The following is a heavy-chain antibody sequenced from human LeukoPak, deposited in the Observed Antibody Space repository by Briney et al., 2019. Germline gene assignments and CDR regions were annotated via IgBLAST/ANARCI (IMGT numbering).Heavy chain of an antibody. CDR2: ISSSSSYI. V-gene: IGHV3-21*01. CDR1: GFTFSSYS. CDR3: AREDSSGYEYFQH. D-gene: IGHD6-19*01. Sequence: GGSLRLSCAASGFTFSSYSMNWVRQAPGKGLEWVSSISSSSSYIYYADSVKGRFTISRDNAKNSLYLQMNGLRAEDTAVYYCAREDSSGYEYFQHWGQGTLVTVSS. J-gene: IGHJ1*01.